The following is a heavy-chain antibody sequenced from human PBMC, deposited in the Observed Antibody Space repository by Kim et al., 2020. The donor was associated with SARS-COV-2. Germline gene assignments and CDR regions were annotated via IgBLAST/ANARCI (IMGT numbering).Heavy chain of an antibody. CDR1: GYTFINYD. V-gene: IGHV1-2*02. D-gene: IGHD2-15*01. CDR3: ARGEDCNGRWNGLEP. J-gene: IGHJ5*02. CDR2: INPNTGIT. Sequence: ASVKVSCKASGYTFINYDIHWVRQAPGQRLEWMGWINPNTGITNSSQKFQDRVTMTRDTYTNTAYMEMSRLRSDDTAVYYCARGEDCNGRWNGLEPWG.